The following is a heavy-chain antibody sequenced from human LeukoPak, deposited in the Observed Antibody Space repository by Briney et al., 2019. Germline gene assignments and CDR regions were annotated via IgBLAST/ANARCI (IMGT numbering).Heavy chain of an antibody. J-gene: IGHJ6*02. CDR2: MNPNSGNT. D-gene: IGHD3-3*01. Sequence: ASVKVSCKASGYTFTSYDINWVRQATGQGLEWMGWMNPNSGNTGYAQKFQGRVTMTRNTSISTAYMELSSLRSEDTAVYYCAIGYYDFWSGYSPLMRYYYYGMDAWGQGTTVTVSS. CDR3: AIGYYDFWSGYSPLMRYYYYGMDA. CDR1: GYTFTSYD. V-gene: IGHV1-8*01.